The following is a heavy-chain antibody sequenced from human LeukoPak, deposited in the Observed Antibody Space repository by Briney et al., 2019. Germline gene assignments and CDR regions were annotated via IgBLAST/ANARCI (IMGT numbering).Heavy chain of an antibody. CDR2: IYSGGST. D-gene: IGHD5-12*01. V-gene: IGHV3-53*01. CDR1: GFTVSRNY. CDR3: ARISAYDDY. Sequence: PGGSLRLSCAVSGFTVSRNYMSWVRQAPGKGLEWVSVIYSGGSTDYADSVKGRFTISRDNSKNTLFLQMNSLRAEDTAVYYCARISAYDDYWGQGTLVTVSS. J-gene: IGHJ4*02.